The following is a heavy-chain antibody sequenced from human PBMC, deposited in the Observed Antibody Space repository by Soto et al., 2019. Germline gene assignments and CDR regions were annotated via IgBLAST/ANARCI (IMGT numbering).Heavy chain of an antibody. J-gene: IGHJ4*02. CDR2: INAGNGNT. Sequence: QVQLVQSGAEEKKPGASVKVSCKASGYTFTGYAMHWVRQAPGQRLEWMGWINAGNGNTKYSHKFQGRVTITRDTSASTAYRELSSLRSEDTAVYYCARAVAVPADFDYWGQGTLVTVSS. CDR3: ARAVAVPADFDY. V-gene: IGHV1-3*05. CDR1: GYTFTGYA. D-gene: IGHD6-19*01.